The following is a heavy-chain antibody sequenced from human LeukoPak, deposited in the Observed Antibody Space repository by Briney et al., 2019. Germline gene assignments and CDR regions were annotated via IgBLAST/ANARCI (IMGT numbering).Heavy chain of an antibody. J-gene: IGHJ4*02. CDR2: IYYSGST. CDR1: GGSISSYY. CDR3: ARVNGDYTFDY. D-gene: IGHD4-17*01. Sequence: SQTLSLTCTVSGGSISSYYWSWIRQPPGKGLEWIGYIYYSGSTNYNPSLKSRVTISVDTSKNQFSLKLSSVTAADTAVYYCARVNGDYTFDYWGQGTLVTVSS. V-gene: IGHV4-59*01.